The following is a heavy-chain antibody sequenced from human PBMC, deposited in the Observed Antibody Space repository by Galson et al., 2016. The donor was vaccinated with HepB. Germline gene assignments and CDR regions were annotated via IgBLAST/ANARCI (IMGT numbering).Heavy chain of an antibody. CDR3: ARRRGNTNFDY. V-gene: IGHV3-53*01. D-gene: IGHD3-10*01. J-gene: IGHJ4*02. Sequence: SLRLSCAASEFTVSDNYMSWVRQAPGKGLEWVSLISGDGVTYHADSVKGRFTISRDHSDNSLYLQMNSLRAEDTAVYYCARRRGNTNFDYWGQGTLVTVSS. CDR1: EFTVSDNY. CDR2: ISGDGVT.